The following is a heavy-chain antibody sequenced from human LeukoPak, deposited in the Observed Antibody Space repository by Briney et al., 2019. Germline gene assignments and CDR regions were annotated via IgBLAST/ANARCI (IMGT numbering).Heavy chain of an antibody. J-gene: IGHJ5*02. D-gene: IGHD3-22*01. CDR2: IYYSGST. CDR1: GGSISSYY. V-gene: IGHV4-59*12. Sequence: SETLSLTCTVSGGSISSYYWSWIRQPPGKGLEWIGYIYYSGSTNYNPSLKSRVTMSVDTSKNQFSLKLSSVTAADTAVYYCARLMYYYDSSGYQNWFDPWGQGTLVTVSS. CDR3: ARLMYYYDSSGYQNWFDP.